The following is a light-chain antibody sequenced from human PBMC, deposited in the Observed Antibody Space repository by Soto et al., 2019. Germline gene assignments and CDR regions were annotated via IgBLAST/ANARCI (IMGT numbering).Light chain of an antibody. V-gene: IGKV1-9*01. CDR2: AAS. CDR1: QGISSY. J-gene: IGKJ3*01. Sequence: DIQLTQSPSFLSASVGGRVSITCRASQGISSYLGWYQQKPGKAPKLLIYAASTLESGVPSRFSGSGSGTEFTLTISSLQPEDFATYYCQQLNSYPLTFGPGTKVDIK. CDR3: QQLNSYPLT.